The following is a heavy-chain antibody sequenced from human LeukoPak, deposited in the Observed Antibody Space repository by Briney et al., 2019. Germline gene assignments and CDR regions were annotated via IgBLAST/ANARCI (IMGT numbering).Heavy chain of an antibody. D-gene: IGHD3-16*01. J-gene: IGHJ6*03. CDR2: ISSRGSSI. CDR1: GFTFGTYS. V-gene: IGHV3-48*01. Sequence: GGSLRLSCAASGFTFGTYSMNWVRQAPGKGLEWVSYISSRGSSIYYGDSVKGRFTISRDNAKNSLYLQMNSLRVEDTAVYYCARDLVSYYNYYMDVWGKGTTVTVSS. CDR3: ARDLVSYYNYYMDV.